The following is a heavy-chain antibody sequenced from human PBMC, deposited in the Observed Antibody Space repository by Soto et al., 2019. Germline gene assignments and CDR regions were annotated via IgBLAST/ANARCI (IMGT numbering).Heavy chain of an antibody. D-gene: IGHD7-27*01. Sequence: EVQLVESGGGLVQPGGSLRLSCATSGFILSDCAMNWVRQAPGKGLEWVSYISSSSGVIDYGDSVKGRFTISRDNARNSLYLQINSLRAEDTAVYPCPRDLSWGSNWYYNTDVWGKGTTVTVSS. CDR3: PRDLSWGSNWYYNTDV. V-gene: IGHV3-48*01. CDR2: ISSSSGVI. J-gene: IGHJ6*03. CDR1: GFILSDCA.